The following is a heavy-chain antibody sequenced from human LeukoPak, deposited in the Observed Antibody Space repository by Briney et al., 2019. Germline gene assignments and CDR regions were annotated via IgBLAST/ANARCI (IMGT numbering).Heavy chain of an antibody. CDR2: VYPGDSDT. D-gene: IGHD3-22*01. Sequence: GESLKISCKASGYNFNTYWIGWVRQLPGKGLEWMGLVYPGDSDTRYSPSFQGQVSISVDQSISTAYLQWSSLQASDTAIYYCARRRNYLDRSGNYYFDYWGQGTLVTVSS. CDR1: GYNFNTYW. J-gene: IGHJ4*02. V-gene: IGHV5-51*01. CDR3: ARRRNYLDRSGNYYFDY.